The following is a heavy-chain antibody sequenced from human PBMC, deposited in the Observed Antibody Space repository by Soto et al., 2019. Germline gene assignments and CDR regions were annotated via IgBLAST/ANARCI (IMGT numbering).Heavy chain of an antibody. J-gene: IGHJ6*02. D-gene: IGHD3-16*01. CDR1: GGSISSSSYY. Sequence: QLQLQESGPGLVKPSETLSLTCTVSGGSISSSSYYWGWIRQPPGKGLEWIGSIYYIGYTYYNSSLKRRVTISVDTSKNQFSLKLVSVTAADTAVYYCARHNGPLYVGYYYDMDVWGQGTTVTVSS. CDR2: IYYIGYT. V-gene: IGHV4-39*01. CDR3: ARHNGPLYVGYYYDMDV.